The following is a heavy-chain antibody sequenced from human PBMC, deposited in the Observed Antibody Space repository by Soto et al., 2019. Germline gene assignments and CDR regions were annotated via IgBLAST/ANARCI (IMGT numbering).Heavy chain of an antibody. CDR1: GFTFSSYW. J-gene: IGHJ4*02. CDR2: IKQDGSEK. CDR3: ARGLGYCSSTGCYIWFDY. V-gene: IGHV3-7*03. D-gene: IGHD2-2*02. Sequence: EVQLVESGGGLVQPGGSLRLSCAASGFTFSSYWMSWVRQAPGKGLEWVANIKQDGSEKYYVDSVKGRFTISRDNAKNSLYLQMNSLRAEDTAVYYCARGLGYCSSTGCYIWFDYWGQGTLVTVSS.